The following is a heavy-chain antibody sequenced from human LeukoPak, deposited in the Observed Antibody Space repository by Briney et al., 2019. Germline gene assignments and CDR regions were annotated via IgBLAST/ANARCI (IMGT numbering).Heavy chain of an antibody. J-gene: IGHJ4*02. CDR1: GFSLSTSGMC. V-gene: IGHV2-70*11. Sequence: ESGPTLVNPTQTLTLTCTLSGFSLSTSGMCVSWIRQPPGKALEWLARIDWDDDKYYSTSLKARLTISKDTSKNQVVLTMTNMDPVDTATYDCARSTYGEAPGYWGQGTLVTVSS. D-gene: IGHD4-17*01. CDR3: ARSTYGEAPGY. CDR2: IDWDDDK.